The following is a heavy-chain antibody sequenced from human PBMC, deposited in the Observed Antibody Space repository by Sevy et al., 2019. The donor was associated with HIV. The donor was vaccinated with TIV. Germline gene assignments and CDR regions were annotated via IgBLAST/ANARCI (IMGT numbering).Heavy chain of an antibody. CDR2: ISYDGRNK. CDR3: AKDFTGYNGMDV. CDR1: GFSFTWYW. Sequence: GGSLRLSCAASGFSFTWYWMSWVRQAPGKGLEWVAVISYDGRNKFYGDSVKGRFTISRDNSKNILFLQMNSLRAEDTAVYYCAKDFTGYNGMDVWGQGTMVTVSS. V-gene: IGHV3-30*18. D-gene: IGHD3-9*01. J-gene: IGHJ6*02.